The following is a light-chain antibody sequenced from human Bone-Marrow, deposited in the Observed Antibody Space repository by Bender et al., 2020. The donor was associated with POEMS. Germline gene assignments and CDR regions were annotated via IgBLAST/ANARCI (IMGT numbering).Light chain of an antibody. CDR3: QTWDPNTVI. V-gene: IGLV3-1*01. J-gene: IGLJ2*01. CDR2: QDK. CDR1: KLGDTF. Sequence: SHELSQPASVSVSPGQTAIITCSGNKLGDTFASWYQQKPGQSPVLVIYQDKKRPSEIPERFAGSSSGNTATLTIRGTQALDEAVYYCQTWDPNTVIFGGGTSLTVL.